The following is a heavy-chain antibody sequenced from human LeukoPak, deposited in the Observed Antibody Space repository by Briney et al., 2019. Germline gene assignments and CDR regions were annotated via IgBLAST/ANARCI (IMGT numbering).Heavy chain of an antibody. CDR3: ARVPTRAYFDY. D-gene: IGHD4-11*01. Sequence: SETLSLTCTVSGGSISSHYWSWIRQPPGKELEWIGYIYYSGSTNYNPSLKRRVTISVDTSKNQFSLKVNSVTAADTAVYYCARVPTRAYFDYWGQGNLVTVSS. CDR2: IYYSGST. V-gene: IGHV4-59*11. CDR1: GGSISSHY. J-gene: IGHJ4*02.